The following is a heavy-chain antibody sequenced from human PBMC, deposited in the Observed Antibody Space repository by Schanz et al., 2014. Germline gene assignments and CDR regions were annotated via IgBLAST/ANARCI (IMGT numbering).Heavy chain of an antibody. CDR2: IAGDGTYP. D-gene: IGHD5-12*01. Sequence: EVQMLESGGGLVQPGGSLRLSCVASGFTFRRYGMSWVRQAPGKGLEWVSVIAGDGTYPHYADPVKGRSTVSRDNSKNTVFLQMNSLRAEDTAIYYCAKDTRSGYYETPFEYWGRGTLVTVSS. J-gene: IGHJ4*02. CDR1: GFTFRRYG. CDR3: AKDTRSGYYETPFEY. V-gene: IGHV3-23*01.